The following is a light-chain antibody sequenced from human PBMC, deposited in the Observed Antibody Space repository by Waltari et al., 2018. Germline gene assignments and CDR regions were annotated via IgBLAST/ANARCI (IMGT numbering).Light chain of an antibody. CDR3: CSYAGSGIVI. Sequence: QSALTPPASVSGSPGQSLTISCTGTSLAVGAYNLVSWYQQHPGKVPKVMLYEVTKRPSGVSNRYSGSKSGNTASLTISGLQAEDEADYYCCSYAGSGIVIFGGGTKLTVL. V-gene: IGLV2-23*02. J-gene: IGLJ2*01. CDR1: SLAVGAYNL. CDR2: EVT.